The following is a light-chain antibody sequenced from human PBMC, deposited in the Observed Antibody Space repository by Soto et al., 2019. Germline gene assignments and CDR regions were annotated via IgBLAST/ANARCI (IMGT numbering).Light chain of an antibody. CDR2: SNN. CDR3: AAWDDSLYGWV. Sequence: QLVLTQPPSASGTPGQRVSISCSGSSSNIGRNTVNWFQQLPGTAPKLLIHSNNQRPSGVPDRFSGSKSGTSASLAISGLQSEDEADYYCAAWDDSLYGWVFGGGTKLTVL. CDR1: SSNIGRNT. V-gene: IGLV1-44*01. J-gene: IGLJ3*02.